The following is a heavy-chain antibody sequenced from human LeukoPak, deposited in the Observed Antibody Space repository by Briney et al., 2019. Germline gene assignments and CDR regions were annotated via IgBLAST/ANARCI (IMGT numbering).Heavy chain of an antibody. CDR1: GGSISSYY. D-gene: IGHD1-1*01. V-gene: IGHV4-59*01. Sequence: SETLSLTCTVSGGSISSYYWSWIRQPPGKGLEWIGYFYYSGNTNYNPSLKSRVTISVDSSKNQFSLKLSSVTAADTAVYYCARTNVANSFDIWGQGTMVTVSS. J-gene: IGHJ3*02. CDR2: FYYSGNT. CDR3: ARTNVANSFDI.